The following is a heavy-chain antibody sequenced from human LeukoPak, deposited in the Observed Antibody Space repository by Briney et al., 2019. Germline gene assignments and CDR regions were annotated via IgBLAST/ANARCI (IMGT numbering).Heavy chain of an antibody. V-gene: IGHV3-53*01. CDR3: ATYSSGWPRFDC. CDR1: GFTVSSNY. J-gene: IGHJ4*02. Sequence: AGGSLRLSCAASGFTVSSNYMSWVRQAPGKGLEWVSVIYSGGSTYYADSVKGRFTISRDNSKNTLYLQMNSLRAEDTAVYYCATYSSGWPRFDCWGQGTLVTVSS. D-gene: IGHD6-19*01. CDR2: IYSGGST.